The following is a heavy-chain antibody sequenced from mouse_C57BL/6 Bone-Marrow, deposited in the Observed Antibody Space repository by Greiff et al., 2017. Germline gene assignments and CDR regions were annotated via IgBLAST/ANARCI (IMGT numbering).Heavy chain of an antibody. CDR1: GYTFTSYW. V-gene: IGHV1-74*01. CDR2: IHPSDSVT. J-gene: IGHJ3*01. D-gene: IGHD2-3*01. CDR3: AIAGWLKFAY. Sequence: QLKQSGAELVKPGASVKVSCKASGYTFTSYWMPWVKQRPGQGLEWIGRIHPSDSVTNYNQKFKGKATLTVDKYSSTAYMQLSSLTSEDSAVYSCAIAGWLKFAYWGKGTLVTVAA.